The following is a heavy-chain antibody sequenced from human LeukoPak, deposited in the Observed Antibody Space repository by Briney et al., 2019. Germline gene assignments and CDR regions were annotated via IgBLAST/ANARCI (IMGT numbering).Heavy chain of an antibody. CDR3: ARGDYYGSPKVVAA. V-gene: IGHV4-61*02. Sequence: SQTLSLTCTVSGGSISSGSYYWSWIRQPAGKGLEWIGRIYSSGRTNYNPSLKSRVTISLDTSKNQFSLKLSSVTAADTAVYYCARGDYYGSPKVVAAWGQGTLVTVSS. CDR2: IYSSGRT. D-gene: IGHD3-10*01. CDR1: GGSISSGSYY. J-gene: IGHJ5*02.